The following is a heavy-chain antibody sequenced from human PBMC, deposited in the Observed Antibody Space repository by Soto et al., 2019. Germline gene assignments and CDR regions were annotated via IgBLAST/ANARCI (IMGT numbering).Heavy chain of an antibody. J-gene: IGHJ5*02. CDR3: GKDSDYGGHRDWFDP. CDR2: ISYHGINK. V-gene: IGHV3-30*18. D-gene: IGHD4-17*01. Sequence: QVQLVESGGDVVYPGRSLRLSCTGSGFSFSSYGMHWVRQAPGKGLEWVAVISYHGINKYYADSVNGRFTVSRDNSKNTLFLQMNSLRVEDTAVYYCGKDSDYGGHRDWFDPWGQGTLVTVSS. CDR1: GFSFSSYG.